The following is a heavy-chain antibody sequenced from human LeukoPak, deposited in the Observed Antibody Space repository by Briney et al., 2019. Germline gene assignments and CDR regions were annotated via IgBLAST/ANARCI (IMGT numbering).Heavy chain of an antibody. CDR1: GGSFSGYY. V-gene: IGHV4-34*01. CDR2: IDHSGST. CDR3: ARGRAGFWSGYSYYFDY. D-gene: IGHD3-3*01. Sequence: PSETLSLTCAVYGGSFSGYYWSWIRQPLGKGLEWIGEIDHSGSTNYNPSLKSRVTISVDTSKNQFSLKLSSVTAADTAVYYCARGRAGFWSGYSYYFDYWGQGTLVTVSS. J-gene: IGHJ4*02.